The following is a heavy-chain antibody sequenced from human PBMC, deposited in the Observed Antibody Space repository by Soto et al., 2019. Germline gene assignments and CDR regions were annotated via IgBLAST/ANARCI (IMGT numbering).Heavy chain of an antibody. D-gene: IGHD6-19*01. J-gene: IGHJ4*02. CDR3: AGAAVTGTAGLDF. CDR2: INPNSGGT. Sequence: ASVKVSCKASGSTFSGFYMHWVRQAPGQGLEWMGWINPNSGGTKSAEKFQGRVTMTRDTSISTAYMELSRLKSDDTAVYYCAGAAVTGTAGLDFWGQGTQVTVSS. V-gene: IGHV1-2*02. CDR1: GSTFSGFY.